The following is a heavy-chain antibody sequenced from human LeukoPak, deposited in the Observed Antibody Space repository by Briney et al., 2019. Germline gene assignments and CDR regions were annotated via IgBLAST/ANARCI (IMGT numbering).Heavy chain of an antibody. J-gene: IGHJ6*04. Sequence: GGSLRLSCAASGFTFSSYAMHWVRQAPGKGLEYVSAISSNGGSTYYANSVKGRFTISRDNAKNSLYLQMNSLRAEDTAVYYCAELGITMIGGVWGKGTTVTVSS. V-gene: IGHV3-64*01. CDR3: AELGITMIGGV. CDR2: ISSNGGST. D-gene: IGHD3-10*02. CDR1: GFTFSSYA.